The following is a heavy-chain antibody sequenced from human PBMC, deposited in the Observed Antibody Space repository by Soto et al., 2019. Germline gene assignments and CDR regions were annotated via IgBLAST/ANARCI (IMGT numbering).Heavy chain of an antibody. Sequence: PSETLSLTCTVSGGSVSSGSYYWSWIRQPPGKGLEWIGYIYYSGSTNYNPSLKSRVTISVDTSKNQFSLKLSSATAADTAVYYCARKAAGTAIDYWGQGTLVTVSS. CDR3: ARKAAGTAIDY. CDR1: GGSVSSGSYY. V-gene: IGHV4-61*01. J-gene: IGHJ4*02. D-gene: IGHD6-13*01. CDR2: IYYSGST.